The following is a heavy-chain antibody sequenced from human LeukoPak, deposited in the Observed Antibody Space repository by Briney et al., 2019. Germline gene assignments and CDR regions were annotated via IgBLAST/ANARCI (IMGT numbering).Heavy chain of an antibody. CDR2: ISSSSSTI. Sequence: GGSLRLSCAASGFTFSSYSMNWVRQAPGEGLEWVSYISSSSSTIYYADSVKGRFTISRDNAKNSLYLQMNSLRAEDTAVYYCARVRVGATSVWFDPWGQGTLVTVSS. J-gene: IGHJ5*02. CDR1: GFTFSSYS. CDR3: ARVRVGATSVWFDP. D-gene: IGHD1-26*01. V-gene: IGHV3-48*01.